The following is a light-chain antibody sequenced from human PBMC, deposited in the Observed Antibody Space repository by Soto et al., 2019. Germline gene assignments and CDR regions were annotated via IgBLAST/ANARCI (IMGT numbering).Light chain of an antibody. Sequence: EIVLTQSPGTLSLSPGESAALSCRASQSVTSNYLVWYRQKPGQSLRLLIDAISSRAAGIPDRFNGSGSATNVTPTITRLEPEDSAVYYCQQHSISPWTFGHGTGVQV. CDR2: AIS. J-gene: IGKJ1*01. V-gene: IGKV3-20*01. CDR1: QSVTSNY. CDR3: QQHSISPWT.